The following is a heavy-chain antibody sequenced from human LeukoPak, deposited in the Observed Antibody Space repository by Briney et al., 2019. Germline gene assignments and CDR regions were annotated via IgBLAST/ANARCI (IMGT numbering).Heavy chain of an antibody. CDR3: AKGSGAYYYVFGH. J-gene: IGHJ4*02. CDR2: MSYDGSNK. Sequence: GRSLRLSCAASGFTFSSYAMHWVRQAPGKGLEWVAVMSYDGSNKYYADSVKGRFTISRDISRNTLYLQMNSLRAEDTAVYYCAKGSGAYYYVFGHWGQGTLVTVSS. V-gene: IGHV3-30*04. D-gene: IGHD3-10*02. CDR1: GFTFSSYA.